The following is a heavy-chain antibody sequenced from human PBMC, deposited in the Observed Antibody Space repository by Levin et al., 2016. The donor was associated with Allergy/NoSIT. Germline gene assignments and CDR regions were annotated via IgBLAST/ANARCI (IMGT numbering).Heavy chain of an antibody. V-gene: IGHV3-23*01. CDR2: ITDNGYNT. CDR1: GFTFSNFA. CDR3: AKFVVVPIGMRNEYFHQ. J-gene: IGHJ1*01. D-gene: IGHD2-2*01. Sequence: GGSLRLSCAASGFTFSNFAMTWVRQAPGKGLEWIAAITDNGYNTYYAGSMGGRFTISRDNSKNRLYLQMNTLRAEDTAVYYCAKFVVVPIGMRNEYFHQWGQGTLVTVSS.